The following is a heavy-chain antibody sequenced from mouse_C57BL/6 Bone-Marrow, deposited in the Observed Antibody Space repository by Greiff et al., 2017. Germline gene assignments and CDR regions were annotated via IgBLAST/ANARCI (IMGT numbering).Heavy chain of an antibody. CDR3: ARWGPPYRYAMDY. V-gene: IGHV1-19*01. CDR1: GYTFTDYY. J-gene: IGHJ4*01. CDR2: INPYNGGP. Sequence: VHVKQSGPVLVKPGASVKMSCKASGYTFTDYYMNWVKQSHGKSLEWIGVINPYNGGPSYNQKFKGKATLTVDKSSSTAYMELNSLTSEDSAVYYCARWGPPYRYAMDYWGQGTSVTVSS. D-gene: IGHD2-10*01.